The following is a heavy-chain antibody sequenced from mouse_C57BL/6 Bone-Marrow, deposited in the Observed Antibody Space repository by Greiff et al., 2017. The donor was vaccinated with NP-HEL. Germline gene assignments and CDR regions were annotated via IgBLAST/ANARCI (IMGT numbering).Heavy chain of an antibody. CDR1: GYSFTDYN. Sequence: EVQGVESGPELVKPGASVKISCKASGYSFTDYNMNWVKQSNGKSLEWIGVINPNYGTTSYNQKFKGKATLTVDQSSSTAYMQLNSLTSEDSAVYYCARGGYDYDEGYAMDYWGQGTSVTVSS. D-gene: IGHD2-4*01. CDR2: INPNYGTT. CDR3: ARGGYDYDEGYAMDY. J-gene: IGHJ4*01. V-gene: IGHV1-39*01.